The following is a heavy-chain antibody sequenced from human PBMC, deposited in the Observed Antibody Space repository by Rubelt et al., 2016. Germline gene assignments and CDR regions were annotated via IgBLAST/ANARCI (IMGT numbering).Heavy chain of an antibody. J-gene: IGHJ6*02. V-gene: IGHV3-48*01. CDR3: VIDLTFYGMDV. Sequence: IYYADSVKGRFTISRDNTKNSLYLQMNSLRAEDTTVYYCVIDLTFYGMDVWGQGTTVTVSS. D-gene: IGHD2/OR15-2a*01. CDR2: I.